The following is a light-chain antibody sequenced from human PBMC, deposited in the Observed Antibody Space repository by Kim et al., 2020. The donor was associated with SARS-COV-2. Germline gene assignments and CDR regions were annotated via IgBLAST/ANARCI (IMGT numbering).Light chain of an antibody. J-gene: IGKJ1*01. CDR2: GAS. CDR3: QQYNNWPPWT. CDR1: QSVSST. Sequence: SPAENTPTSCSACQSVSSTYAWYQQKHGQAPRLRIYGASTRATGIPARFSGSGSGTEFTLTISSLQSEDFAVYYCQQYNNWPPWTFGQGTKVDIK. V-gene: IGKV3-15*01.